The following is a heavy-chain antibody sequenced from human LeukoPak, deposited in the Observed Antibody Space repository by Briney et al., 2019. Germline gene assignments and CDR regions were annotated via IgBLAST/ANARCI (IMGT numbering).Heavy chain of an antibody. CDR1: GGSITIGNYY. CDR2: VYYSGST. V-gene: IGHV4-39*07. J-gene: IGHJ3*02. Sequence: SETLSLTCTVSGGSITIGNYYWGWIRQPPGKGLEWIGSVYYSGSTYYNPSLESRVTVSVDMSKSQFSLKLSSVTAADTAVYYCASSGDLDAFDIWGQGTMVTVSS. D-gene: IGHD7-27*01. CDR3: ASSGDLDAFDI.